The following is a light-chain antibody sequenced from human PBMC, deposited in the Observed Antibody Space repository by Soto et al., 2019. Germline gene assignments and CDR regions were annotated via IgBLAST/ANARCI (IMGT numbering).Light chain of an antibody. CDR3: QQANSFPLT. CDR1: QGISSW. Sequence: DIQMTQSPSSVSASVGDRVTITCRASQGISSWVAWYQQKPGKAPKLLIYAASNLQSGVPSRFSGSGSGTDFTRTISSLQPEDFATYYCQQANSFPLTFGGGTKVDIK. CDR2: AAS. J-gene: IGKJ4*01. V-gene: IGKV1-12*01.